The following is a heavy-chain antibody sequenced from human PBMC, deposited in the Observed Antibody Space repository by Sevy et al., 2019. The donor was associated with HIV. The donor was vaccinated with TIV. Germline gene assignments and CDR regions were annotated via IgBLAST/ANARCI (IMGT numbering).Heavy chain of an antibody. CDR1: GFTVSSNY. D-gene: IGHD5-12*01. CDR2: IYSGGST. V-gene: IGHV3-53*01. CDR3: ARLMVATYYFDY. Sequence: GESLKISCAASGFTVSSNYMSWVRQAPGKGLEWVSVIYSGGSTYYADSVKGRFTISRDNSKNTLYLQMNSLRAEDMAVYYCARLMVATYYFDYWGQGTLVTVSS. J-gene: IGHJ4*02.